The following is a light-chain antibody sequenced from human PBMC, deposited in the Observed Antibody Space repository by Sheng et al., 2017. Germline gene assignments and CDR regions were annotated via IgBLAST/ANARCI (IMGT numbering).Light chain of an antibody. CDR3: AAWDDSLSGL. J-gene: IGLJ3*02. CDR1: APTSEVI. V-gene: IGLV1-47*01. CDR2: RNN. Sequence: QSVLIQPTLSVSGPPGRGSPSLVLEAAPTSEVIMYTGTSSSQEPAPKLLISRNNQRPSGVPDRFSGSKSGTSASLAISGLRSEDEADYYCAAWDDSLSGLFGGGTKLTVL.